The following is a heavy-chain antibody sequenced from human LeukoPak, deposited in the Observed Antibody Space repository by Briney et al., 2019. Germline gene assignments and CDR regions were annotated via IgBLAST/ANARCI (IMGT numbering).Heavy chain of an antibody. D-gene: IGHD1-1*01. CDR1: GFPFTSYA. V-gene: IGHV3-23*01. Sequence: GGSLRLSCAASGFPFTSYAMSWVRQAPGKGLEWVSGISRSGGSSYYADSVKGRFTISRDNSKDTLYLKMTSLRAEDTAVYYCAKAMAGGYNSGPFDNWGLGALVTVSS. CDR3: AKAMAGGYNSGPFDN. CDR2: ISRSGGSS. J-gene: IGHJ4*02.